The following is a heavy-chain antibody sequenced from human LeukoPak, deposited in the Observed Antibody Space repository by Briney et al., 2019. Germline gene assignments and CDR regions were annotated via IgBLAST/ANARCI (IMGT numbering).Heavy chain of an antibody. CDR2: IYPGDSDT. CDR1: GYSFTSYW. V-gene: IGHV5-51*01. D-gene: IGHD2-2*01. Sequence: NLGESLKIFCKGSGYSFTSYWIGWVRQMPGKGLEWMGIIYPGDSDTRYSPSFQGQVTISADKSISTAYLQWSSLKASDTARYYCARLGYCSSTSCYVAYWGQGTLVTVSS. J-gene: IGHJ4*02. CDR3: ARLGYCSSTSCYVAY.